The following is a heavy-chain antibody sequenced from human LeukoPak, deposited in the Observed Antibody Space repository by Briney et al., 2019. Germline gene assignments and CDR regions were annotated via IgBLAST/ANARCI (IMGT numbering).Heavy chain of an antibody. J-gene: IGHJ6*03. CDR1: GFTFSSYW. V-gene: IGHV3-74*01. CDR3: ARVNSGYAFYYYYYHYMDV. D-gene: IGHD5-12*01. CDR2: INSDGSST. Sequence: PGGSLRLSCAASGFTFSSYWMHWVRQAPGKGLVWVSRINSDGSSTSYADSVKGRFTISRDNAKNTLYLQMNSLRAEDTAVYYCARVNSGYAFYYYYYHYMDVWGKGTTVTVSS.